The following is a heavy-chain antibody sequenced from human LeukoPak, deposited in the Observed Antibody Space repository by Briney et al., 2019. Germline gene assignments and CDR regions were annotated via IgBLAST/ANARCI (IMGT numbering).Heavy chain of an antibody. CDR2: IYTSGST. J-gene: IGHJ4*02. CDR3: ARDGGYDFWSGYYIPDY. V-gene: IGHV4-61*02. Sequence: SETLSLTRTVSGGSISSGSYYWSWIRQPAGKGLEWIGRIYTSGSTNYNPSLKSRVTISVDTSKNQFSLKLSSVTAADTAVYYCARDGGYDFWSGYYIPDYWGQGTLVTVSS. D-gene: IGHD3-3*01. CDR1: GGSISSGSYY.